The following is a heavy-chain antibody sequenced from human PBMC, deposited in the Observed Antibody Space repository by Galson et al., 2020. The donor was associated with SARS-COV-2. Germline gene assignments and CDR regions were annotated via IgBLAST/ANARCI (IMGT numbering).Heavy chain of an antibody. D-gene: IGHD3-16*02. CDR3: ARDGNYIWGSYRYTGTAFDI. Sequence: KVSCEASGYSFTSYGISWVRQALGQGLEWMGWISVYDDNTNYVQKLQGRVTMTTDTSTSTAYMELRSLTSDDTAVYYCARDGNYIWGSYRYTGTAFDIWGQGTMVTVSS. V-gene: IGHV1-18*01. J-gene: IGHJ3*02. CDR1: GYSFTSYG. CDR2: ISVYDDNT.